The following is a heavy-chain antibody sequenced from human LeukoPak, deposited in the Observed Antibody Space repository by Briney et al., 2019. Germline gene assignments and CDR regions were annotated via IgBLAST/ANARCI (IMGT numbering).Heavy chain of an antibody. CDR2: ISISSSTI. CDR1: GFTLSSYS. Sequence: GGSLRLSCAASGFTLSSYSMKWVRQAPGKGLEWVSYISISSSTIYYADSVKGRFTISRDNAKNSLYLQMNSLRAEDTAVYYCARVVRGVSYYMDVWGKGTTVTVSS. J-gene: IGHJ6*03. V-gene: IGHV3-48*01. D-gene: IGHD3-10*01. CDR3: ARVVRGVSYYMDV.